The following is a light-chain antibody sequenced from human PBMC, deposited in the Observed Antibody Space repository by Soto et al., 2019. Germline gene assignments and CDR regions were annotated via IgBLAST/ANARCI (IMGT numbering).Light chain of an antibody. J-gene: IGKJ5*01. Sequence: DIQMTQSPSTLSASVGDRVTITCRASQSISSWLAWYQQKPGKAPKLLIYKASSLESGVPSRFSGSGSGTDFTLTISSLQPEDFATYYCQQSYSTLPITFGQGTRLE. CDR1: QSISSW. V-gene: IGKV1-5*03. CDR2: KAS. CDR3: QQSYSTLPIT.